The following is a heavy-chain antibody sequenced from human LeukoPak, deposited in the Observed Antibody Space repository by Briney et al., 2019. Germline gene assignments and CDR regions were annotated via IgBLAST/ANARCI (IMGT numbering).Heavy chain of an antibody. CDR3: AKPPPDSSTWLFDY. V-gene: IGHV3-23*01. D-gene: IGHD6-13*01. J-gene: IGHJ4*02. CDR1: GFTFSTYA. CDR2: ISGNGGST. Sequence: PGGSLGLSCAASGFTFSTYAMSWVRQAPGKGLEWVSTISGNGGSTYYADSVKGRFTISRDNSKNTLYLQMNSLRAEDTAVYYCAKPPPDSSTWLFDYWGQGTLVTVSS.